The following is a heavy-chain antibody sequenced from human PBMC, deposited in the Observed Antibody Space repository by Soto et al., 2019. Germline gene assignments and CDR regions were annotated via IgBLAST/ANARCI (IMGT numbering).Heavy chain of an antibody. V-gene: IGHV3-21*01. Sequence: GGSLRLSCAASGFSFSTYSMNWVRQAPGKGLEWVSSISSRSDTYYADSVKGRFTISRDNAKNSVSLQMDSLRAEDAAVYYCEREEIAWPLAYGLDVWGQGTTVTVYS. CDR3: EREEIAWPLAYGLDV. D-gene: IGHD2-21*01. CDR2: ISSRSDT. CDR1: GFSFSTYS. J-gene: IGHJ6*02.